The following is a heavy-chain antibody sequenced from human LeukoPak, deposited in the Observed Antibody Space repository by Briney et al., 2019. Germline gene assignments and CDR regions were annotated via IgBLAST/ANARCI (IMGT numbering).Heavy chain of an antibody. CDR2: TYTSGTT. CDR3: VRRRGVYGEVEFDY. V-gene: IGHV4-4*09. D-gene: IGHD4-17*01. J-gene: IGHJ4*02. CDR1: GGAVSVSY. Sequence: SETLSLTCTVSGGAVSVSYWGWIRHPPGKGLEWIGNTYTSGTTAYNPPPKSRVTLSIDSSENQFSLRLNSVPAADTAVFYCVRRRGVYGEVEFDYWGEGTLVTVS.